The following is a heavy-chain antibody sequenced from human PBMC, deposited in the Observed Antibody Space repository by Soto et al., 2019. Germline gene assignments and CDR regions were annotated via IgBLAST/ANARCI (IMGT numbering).Heavy chain of an antibody. CDR2: ISSSSSYI. D-gene: IGHD3-10*01. CDR3: ARTSLGAATRGDFDY. Sequence: GGSLRLSCAASGFTFSSYSMNWVRQAPGKGLEWVSSISSSSSYIYYADSVKGRFTISRDNAKNSLYLQMNSLRAEDTAVYYCARTSLGAATRGDFDYWGQGTLVTAPQ. CDR1: GFTFSSYS. V-gene: IGHV3-21*01. J-gene: IGHJ4*02.